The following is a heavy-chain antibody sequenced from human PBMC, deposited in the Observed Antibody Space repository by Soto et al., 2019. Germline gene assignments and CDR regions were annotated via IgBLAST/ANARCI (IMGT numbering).Heavy chain of an antibody. CDR2: ISPYNGNT. CDR1: GYNFSTYG. CDR3: ARINHYYDTSGRMDV. J-gene: IGHJ6*02. V-gene: IGHV1-18*04. Sequence: VSVKVSFKASGYNFSTYGIFWVRQATGQGLEWMGWISPYNGNTQSEHKFQGRLTLTTDTSTSTVYMELRSLRSDDTAVYYCARINHYYDTSGRMDVWGQGTTVTVSS. D-gene: IGHD3-22*01.